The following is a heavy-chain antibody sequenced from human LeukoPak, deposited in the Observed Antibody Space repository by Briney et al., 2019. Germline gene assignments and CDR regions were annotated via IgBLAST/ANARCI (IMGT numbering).Heavy chain of an antibody. CDR1: GYTFTSYD. CDR2: MHPNSGNT. D-gene: IGHD2-15*01. V-gene: IGHV1-8*03. Sequence: ASVKVSCKASGYTFTSYDINWGRQATGQGLEWMGWMHPNSGNTGYAQKFQGRVTITRDTSIGTAYMEVGSLRSDDTVVYYCARVSSRYCSGDACYGPDFDYWGQGTLVTVSS. J-gene: IGHJ4*02. CDR3: ARVSSRYCSGDACYGPDFDY.